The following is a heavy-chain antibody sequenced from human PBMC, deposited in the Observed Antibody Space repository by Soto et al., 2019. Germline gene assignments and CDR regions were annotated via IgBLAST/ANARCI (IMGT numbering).Heavy chain of an antibody. J-gene: IGHJ6*02. V-gene: IGHV4-34*01. D-gene: IGHD2-8*01. CDR2: INHSGST. CDR3: ARSNGPPYGMDV. CDR1: GGCFSGYY. Sequence: SETLSLTCAVYGGCFSGYYWGWIRQPPGKGLEWIGEINHSGSTNYNPSLKSRVTISVDTSKNQFSLKLSSVTSADTAVYYCARSNGPPYGMDVWGQGTTVTVSS.